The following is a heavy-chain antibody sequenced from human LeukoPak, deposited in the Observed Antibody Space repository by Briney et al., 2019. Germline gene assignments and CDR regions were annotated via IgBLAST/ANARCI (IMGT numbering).Heavy chain of an antibody. CDR1: GFTFSSYS. Sequence: GGSLRLSCAASGFTFSSYSMNWVRQAPGKGLEWVSSISSSSSYIYYADSVKGRFTISRDTAKNSLYLQMNSLRAEDTAVYYCARPDEQQLVRDAFDIWGQGTMVTVSS. CDR3: ARPDEQQLVRDAFDI. CDR2: ISSSSSYI. D-gene: IGHD6-13*01. J-gene: IGHJ3*02. V-gene: IGHV3-21*01.